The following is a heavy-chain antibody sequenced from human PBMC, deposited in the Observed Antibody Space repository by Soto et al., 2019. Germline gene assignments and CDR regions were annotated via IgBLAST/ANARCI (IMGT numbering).Heavy chain of an antibody. CDR2: INAANGDT. CDR3: VRRHVSATGIDWLDP. Sequence: QVQLVQSGTEVKKPGASVKVSCKASGYTFTSYGIHWVRQAPGQRLEWMGWINAANGDTKYSPKFQGRVTITRDTSERTAYMELSSLRAEDTAVYYCVRRHVSATGIDWLDPWGQGTLVTVSS. D-gene: IGHD6-13*01. V-gene: IGHV1-3*01. CDR1: GYTFTSYG. J-gene: IGHJ5*02.